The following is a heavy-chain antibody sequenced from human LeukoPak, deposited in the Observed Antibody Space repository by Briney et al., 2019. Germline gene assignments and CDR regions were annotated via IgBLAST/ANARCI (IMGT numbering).Heavy chain of an antibody. J-gene: IGHJ4*02. D-gene: IGHD3-22*01. CDR2: INPSGGST. Sequence: ASVKVSCKASGYTFTSYYMHWVRQAPGQGLEWMGIINPSGGSTSYAQKFQGRVTMTRDTSTSTVYMELSSLRSEDTAVYYCARPVQDSSGCMYYFDYWGQGTLVTVSS. CDR3: ARPVQDSSGCMYYFDY. CDR1: GYTFTSYY. V-gene: IGHV1-46*01.